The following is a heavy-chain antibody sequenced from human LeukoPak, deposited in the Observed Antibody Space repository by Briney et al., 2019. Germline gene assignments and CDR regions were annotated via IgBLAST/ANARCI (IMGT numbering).Heavy chain of an antibody. V-gene: IGHV3-74*01. J-gene: IGHJ4*02. D-gene: IGHD2-2*01. CDR2: INSDGSST. CDR3: RGYCSSTSCYPAPDFDY. Sequence: GRSLRLSCTASGFTFSNYAMHWVRQAPGKGLVWVSRINSDGSSTSYADSVKGRFTISRDNAKNTLYLQMNSLRAEDTAVYYCRGYCSSTSCYPAPDFDYWGQGTLVTVSS. CDR1: GFTFSNYA.